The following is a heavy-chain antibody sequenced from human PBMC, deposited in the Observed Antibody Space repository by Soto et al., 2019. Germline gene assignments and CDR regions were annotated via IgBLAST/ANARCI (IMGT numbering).Heavy chain of an antibody. V-gene: IGHV4-59*01. Sequence: QVQLQESGPGLVKPSETLSLTCTVSGGSISSYYWSWIRPPPGKGLEWIAYMSYTGSTNYNPSLKSRVTISVDTSNIQWSLKLSSVTAADTAVYYCARCTVVAPAWYFDLWGRGTLVTVSS. J-gene: IGHJ2*01. D-gene: IGHD2-15*01. CDR2: MSYTGST. CDR1: GGSISSYY. CDR3: ARCTVVAPAWYFDL.